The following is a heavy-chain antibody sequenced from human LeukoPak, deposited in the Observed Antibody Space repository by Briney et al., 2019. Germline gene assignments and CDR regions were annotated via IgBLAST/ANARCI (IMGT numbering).Heavy chain of an antibody. J-gene: IGHJ6*02. CDR2: IRSKTNNYAT. V-gene: IGHV3-73*01. CDR1: GFTFSGSA. CDR3: TRPRFGLDV. Sequence: PGGSLTLSCAASGFTFSGSAIHWVRQAAGKGLEWVGRIRSKTNNYATSYAASVQGRFTFSRDDSTKTAYLQMNSLEIEDTAVYYCTRPRFGLDVWGQGTTVTVSS.